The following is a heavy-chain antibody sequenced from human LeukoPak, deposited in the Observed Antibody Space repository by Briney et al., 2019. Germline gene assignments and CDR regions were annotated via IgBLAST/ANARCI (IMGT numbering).Heavy chain of an antibody. Sequence: SQTLSLACTVSGGSISSGDAYWSWIRQPPGKGLEWIGYIYYSGSTYYNPSLKSRVTISVDTSKNQFSLKLSSVTAADTAVYYCAREAPGSWDFDYWGQGTLVTVSS. D-gene: IGHD1-26*01. CDR2: IYYSGST. J-gene: IGHJ4*02. CDR3: AREAPGSWDFDY. CDR1: GGSISSGDAY. V-gene: IGHV4-30-4*01.